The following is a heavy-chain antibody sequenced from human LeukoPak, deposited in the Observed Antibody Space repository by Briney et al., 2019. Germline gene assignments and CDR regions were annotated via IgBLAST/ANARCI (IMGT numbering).Heavy chain of an antibody. CDR3: ARVAVGAPGVFDY. V-gene: IGHV3-21*01. J-gene: IGHJ4*02. D-gene: IGHD1-26*01. CDR2: ISSSSSYI. CDR1: GFTFSSYS. Sequence: GGSLRLSCAASGFTFSSYSMNWVRQAPGKGLEWVSSISSSSSYIYYAASVKGRFTISRDNAKNSVYLQMNSLRAEDTAVYYCARVAVGAPGVFDYWGQGTLVTVSS.